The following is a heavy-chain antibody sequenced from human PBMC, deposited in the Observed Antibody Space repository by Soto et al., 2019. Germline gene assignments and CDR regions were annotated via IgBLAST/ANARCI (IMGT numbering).Heavy chain of an antibody. V-gene: IGHV4-59*08. Sequence: SEPLSPTCPGSGGSISSYYWSWIRQPPGKGLEWIGYIYYSGSTNYNPSLKSRVTISVDTSKNQFSLKLNSMTAADTAVYYCARHNYGSGSTYFDYWGQGTLVTVSS. J-gene: IGHJ4*02. CDR3: ARHNYGSGSTYFDY. CDR2: IYYSGST. CDR1: GGSISSYY. D-gene: IGHD3-10*01.